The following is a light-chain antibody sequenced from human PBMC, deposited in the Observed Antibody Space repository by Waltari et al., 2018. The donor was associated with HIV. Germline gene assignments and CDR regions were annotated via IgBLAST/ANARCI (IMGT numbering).Light chain of an antibody. CDR3: MQALEAPLT. CDR2: VGS. J-gene: IGKJ4*01. V-gene: IGKV2-28*01. Sequence: DGVMTQSPLSLRVTPGEPASIPCRSSQSLLSRNGNNYLDWYLQKPGQSPQLLIYVGSNRASGVPDRFSGSGSGTDFTLKISRVEAEDVGVYYCMQALEAPLTFGGGTKVQIK. CDR1: QSLLSRNGNNY.